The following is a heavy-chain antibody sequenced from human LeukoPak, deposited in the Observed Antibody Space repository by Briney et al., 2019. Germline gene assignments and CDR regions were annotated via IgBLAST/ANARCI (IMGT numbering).Heavy chain of an antibody. CDR3: ARDGCSSTSCYSDYYYGMDV. D-gene: IGHD2-2*01. CDR2: IFSYGIT. CDR1: GGSITRYY. Sequence: SETLSLTCTLSGGSITRYYWTCIRQPPEKGLEWIGYIFSYGITIYNPSLKSRVAISLDTSKRQFSLRLTSVTATDTAVYYCARDGCSSTSCYSDYYYGMDVWGQGTTVTVSS. V-gene: IGHV4-59*01. J-gene: IGHJ6*02.